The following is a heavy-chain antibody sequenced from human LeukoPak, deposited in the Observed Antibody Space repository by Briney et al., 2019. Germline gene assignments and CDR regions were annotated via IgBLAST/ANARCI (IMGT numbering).Heavy chain of an antibody. Sequence: ASVKVSCKASGGTFSSYAISWVRQAPGQGLEWMGGIIPIFGTANYAQKFQGRVTINADESTSTAYMELSSLRSEDTAVYYCARGLFKPQGSTPDYWGQGTLVTVSS. V-gene: IGHV1-69*13. CDR2: IIPIFGTA. J-gene: IGHJ4*02. CDR3: ARGLFKPQGSTPDY. D-gene: IGHD2-21*01. CDR1: GGTFSSYA.